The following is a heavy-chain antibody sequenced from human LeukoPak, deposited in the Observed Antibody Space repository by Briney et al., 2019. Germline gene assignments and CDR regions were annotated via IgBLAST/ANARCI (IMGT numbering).Heavy chain of an antibody. Sequence: SQTLSLTCAVSGGSISSGGYSWSWIRQPPGKGLEWIGYIYHSGSTYYNPSLKSRVTISVDRSKNQFSLKLSSVTAADTAVYHCARSVVATIGRYYYYYGMDVWGQGTTVTVSS. J-gene: IGHJ6*02. CDR2: IYHSGST. CDR1: GGSISSGGYS. D-gene: IGHD5-12*01. CDR3: ARSVVATIGRYYYYYGMDV. V-gene: IGHV4-30-2*01.